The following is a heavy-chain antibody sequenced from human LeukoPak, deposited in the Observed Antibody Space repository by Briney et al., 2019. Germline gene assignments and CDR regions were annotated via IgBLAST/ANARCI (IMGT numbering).Heavy chain of an antibody. CDR3: VRDRYYYDSSGYTHFDY. V-gene: IGHV3-48*01. D-gene: IGHD3-22*01. J-gene: IGHJ4*02. CDR2: TSSDGKTT. CDR1: GFTFTDYS. Sequence: GGSLRLSCAASGFTFTDYSMNWVRQAPGWGLECITYTSSDGKTTWYADSVKGRFTVSRDNAKNSLYLQMNSLRVEDTAVYYCVRDRYYYDSSGYTHFDYWGQGTLVTVSS.